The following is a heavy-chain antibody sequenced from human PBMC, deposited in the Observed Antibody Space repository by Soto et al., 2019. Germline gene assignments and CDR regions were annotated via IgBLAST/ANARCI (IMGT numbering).Heavy chain of an antibody. J-gene: IGHJ5*02. D-gene: IGHD2-2*01. CDR1: GCSISSYY. Sequence: PSETLSLTCTVSGCSISSYYWSWIRQPPGKGLEWIGYIYYSGSTNYNPSLKSRVTISVDTSKNQFSLKLSSVTAADTAVYYCARAIVVVPAAIQDWFDPWGQGALVTVSS. CDR2: IYYSGST. CDR3: ARAIVVVPAAIQDWFDP. V-gene: IGHV4-59*01.